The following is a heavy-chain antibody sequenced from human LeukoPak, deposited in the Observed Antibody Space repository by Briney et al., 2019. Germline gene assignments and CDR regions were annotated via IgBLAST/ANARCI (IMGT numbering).Heavy chain of an antibody. CDR1: GGTFSSYA. Sequence: SVKVSCKASGGTFSSYAISWVRQAPGQGLEWMGGIIPIFGTANYAQKFQGRVTITADKSTSTAYMELSSLRSEDTAVYYCARGGELIRYGYYDSSGYLPFDYWGQGTLVTVSS. CDR3: ARGGELIRYGYYDSSGYLPFDY. J-gene: IGHJ4*02. CDR2: IIPIFGTA. D-gene: IGHD3-22*01. V-gene: IGHV1-69*06.